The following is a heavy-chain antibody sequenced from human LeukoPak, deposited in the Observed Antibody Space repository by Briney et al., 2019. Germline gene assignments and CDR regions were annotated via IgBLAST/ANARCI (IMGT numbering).Heavy chain of an antibody. CDR3: ASAADSDYLRIHY. D-gene: IGHD4-11*01. CDR2: IIPIFGRP. J-gene: IGHJ4*02. CDR1: GGTFSGYG. V-gene: IGHV1-69*13. Sequence: VASVKVSCKASGGTFSGYGISWVRQAPGQGLEWMGGIIPIFGRPNYAQKFQGRVTITADESTSTAYMELSSLTSEDTAVYYCASAADSDYLRIHYWGQGTLVTVSS.